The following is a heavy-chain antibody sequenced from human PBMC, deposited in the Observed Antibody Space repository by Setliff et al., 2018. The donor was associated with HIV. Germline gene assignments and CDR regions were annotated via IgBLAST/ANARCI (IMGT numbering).Heavy chain of an antibody. V-gene: IGHV4-4*09. CDR2: IYSSGKT. D-gene: IGHD3-10*01. Sequence: SETLSLTCRRRVSGGSISNYYWSWIRQPPGKGLEWIGYIYSSGKTKYNPSLKSRVTMSVDTSQNQFSLNLNSVTAADTAVYFCARHPPKVAYYSSGPTNYLDYWGRGTLVTVSS. CDR3: ARHPPKVAYYSSGPTNYLDY. CDR1: GGSISNYY. J-gene: IGHJ4*02.